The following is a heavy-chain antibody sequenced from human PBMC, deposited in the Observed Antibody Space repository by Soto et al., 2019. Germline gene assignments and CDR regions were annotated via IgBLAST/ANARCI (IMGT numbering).Heavy chain of an antibody. CDR1: GYTFSNYD. J-gene: IGHJ4*02. V-gene: IGHV1-8*01. D-gene: IGHD3-10*01. CDR3: AKVSRKGSAIDFDY. CDR2: VTPNNGDT. Sequence: QVQLVQSGAELKKPGASVKVSCKASGYTFSNYDMNWVRQATGQGPEWIGWVTPNNGDTGYAQKFQGRVTLTPDISTTTAYMELTSLRSEDTAIYYCAKVSRKGSAIDFDYWGQGTLITVSS.